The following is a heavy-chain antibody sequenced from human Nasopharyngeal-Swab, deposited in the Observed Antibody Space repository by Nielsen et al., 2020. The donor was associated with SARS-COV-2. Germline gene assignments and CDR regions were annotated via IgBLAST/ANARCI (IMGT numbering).Heavy chain of an antibody. J-gene: IGHJ4*02. CDR3: ARSYTAMALFDY. CDR2: INAGNGNT. CDR1: GYTFTIYA. D-gene: IGHD5-18*01. V-gene: IGHV1-3*01. Sequence: ASVKVSCKASGYTFTIYAMHWVRQAPGQRLEWMGWINAGNGNTKYSQKFQGRVTITRDTSASTAYMELSSLRSEDTAVYYCARSYTAMALFDYWGQGTLVTVSS.